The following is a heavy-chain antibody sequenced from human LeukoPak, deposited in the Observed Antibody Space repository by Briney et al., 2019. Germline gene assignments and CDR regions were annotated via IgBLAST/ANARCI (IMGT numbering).Heavy chain of an antibody. CDR1: GFTFSSYE. CDR2: ISSSGSTI. J-gene: IGHJ4*02. V-gene: IGHV3-48*03. CDR3: ARGGPDSSGSTFFDY. Sequence: QPGGSQRLSCAASGFTFSSYEMNWVRQAPGKGLEWVSYISSSGSTIYYADSVKGRFTISRDNAKNSLYLQMNSLRAEDTAVYYCARGGPDSSGSTFFDYWGQGTLVTVSS. D-gene: IGHD3-22*01.